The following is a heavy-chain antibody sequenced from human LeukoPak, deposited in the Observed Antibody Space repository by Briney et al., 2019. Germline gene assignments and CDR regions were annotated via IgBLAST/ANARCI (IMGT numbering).Heavy chain of an antibody. D-gene: IGHD6-19*01. CDR3: ARDLVNSGWYPYAFDI. Sequence: TGGSLRLSCAASGFTFSSSTMNWVRQAPGKGLEWVSSISGSTTYIYYADSVKGQLTISRDNAKNSLYLQMNSLRAEDTAVYYCARDLVNSGWYPYAFDIWGQGTMVTVSS. CDR2: ISGSTTYI. CDR1: GFTFSSST. V-gene: IGHV3-21*01. J-gene: IGHJ3*02.